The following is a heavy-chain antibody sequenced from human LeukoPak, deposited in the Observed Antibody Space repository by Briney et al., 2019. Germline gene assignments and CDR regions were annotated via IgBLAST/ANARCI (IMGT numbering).Heavy chain of an antibody. CDR3: ASSTESAYYFDY. V-gene: IGHV4-39*01. J-gene: IGHJ4*02. Sequence: PSETLSLTCTVSGGSISSSSYYWGWIRQPPGKGLEWIGSISYSGTTYYNPSLKSRVTISVDTSKTQFSLKLSSVTAADTAVYYCASSTESAYYFDYWGQGTLVTVSS. D-gene: IGHD4-11*01. CDR2: ISYSGTT. CDR1: GGSISSSSYY.